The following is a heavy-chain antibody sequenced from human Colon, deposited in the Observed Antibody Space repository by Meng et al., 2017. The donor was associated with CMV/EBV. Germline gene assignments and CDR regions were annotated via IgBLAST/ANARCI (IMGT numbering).Heavy chain of an antibody. CDR2: ISSSSSYI. D-gene: IGHD3-16*01. V-gene: IGHV3-21*06. CDR1: GFTFSSYP. J-gene: IGHJ6*02. Sequence: GESLKISCAASGFTFSSYPMYWVRQAPGKGLEWVASISSSSSYIYYADSLKGRFTISRDDARNSLFLQMNSLSVEDTAVYYCARDWGGWYYGMDVWGQGTTVTVSS. CDR3: ARDWGGWYYGMDV.